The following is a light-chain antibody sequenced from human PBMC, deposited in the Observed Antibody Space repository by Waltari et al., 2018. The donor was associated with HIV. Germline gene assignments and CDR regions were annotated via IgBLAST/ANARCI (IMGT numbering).Light chain of an antibody. J-gene: IGKJ5*01. Sequence: DFQVPQSPSSLSASVGAEVTITCRAGQSINKFVNWYRQTPGKAPELLISAASDVQSGFSSRFVGSGSGTYYTLTVIRLQADDFAIYYCQQTYRTPHTFGQGTRLEFK. V-gene: IGKV1-39*01. CDR1: QSINKF. CDR2: AAS. CDR3: QQTYRTPHT.